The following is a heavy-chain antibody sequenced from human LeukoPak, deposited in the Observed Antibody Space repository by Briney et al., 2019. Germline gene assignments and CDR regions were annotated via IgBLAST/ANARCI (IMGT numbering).Heavy chain of an antibody. CDR1: GFTFSSYS. D-gene: IGHD3-3*01. V-gene: IGHV3-21*04. CDR2: ISSSSSYI. Sequence: PGGSLRLSCAASGFTFSSYSMNWVRQAPGKGLEWVSSISSSSSYIYYADSVKGRFTISRDNSKNTLYLQMNSLRAEDTAVYYCARFQVGRWSGYPWDVWGKGTTVTVSS. CDR3: ARFQVGRWSGYPWDV. J-gene: IGHJ6*04.